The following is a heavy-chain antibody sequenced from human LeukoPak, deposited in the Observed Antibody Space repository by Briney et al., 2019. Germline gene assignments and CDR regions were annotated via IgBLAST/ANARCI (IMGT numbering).Heavy chain of an antibody. CDR1: GYTFTSYD. Sequence: ASVKVSCKASGYTFTSYDINWVRQATGQGLEWMGWMNPNSGNTGYAQKFQGRVTMTRNTSISTAYMELSSLRSEDTAVYYCARGYAVHRKVVLGYWGQGTLVTVSS. CDR3: ARGYAVHRKVVLGY. V-gene: IGHV1-8*01. J-gene: IGHJ4*02. D-gene: IGHD2-2*01. CDR2: MNPNSGNT.